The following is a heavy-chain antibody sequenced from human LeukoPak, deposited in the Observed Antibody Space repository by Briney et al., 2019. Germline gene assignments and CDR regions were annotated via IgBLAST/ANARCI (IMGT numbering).Heavy chain of an antibody. J-gene: IGHJ4*02. CDR2: IYHSGST. V-gene: IGHV4-30-2*01. CDR3: ARVFQEGSSGWYTHSPFDY. D-gene: IGHD6-19*01. CDR1: GGSISSGGYY. Sequence: SETLSLTCTVSGGSISSGGYYWSWIRQPPGKGLEWIGYIYHSGSTYYNPSLKSRVTISVDRSKNQFSLKLSSVTAADTAVYYRARVFQEGSSGWYTHSPFDYWGQGTLVTVSS.